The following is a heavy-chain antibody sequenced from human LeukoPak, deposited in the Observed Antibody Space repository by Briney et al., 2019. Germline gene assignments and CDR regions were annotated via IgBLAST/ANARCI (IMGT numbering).Heavy chain of an antibody. CDR1: GFTFSSYW. D-gene: IGHD6-13*01. J-gene: IGHJ4*02. Sequence: GGSLRLSCAASGFTFSSYWMNWVRQAPGKGLEWVSAISSSSSYIYYADSVKGRFTISRDNARNSLYLQMNSLRAEDTAMYYCAREGAAAAPYWGQGTLVTVSS. V-gene: IGHV3-21*01. CDR3: AREGAAAAPY. CDR2: ISSSSSYI.